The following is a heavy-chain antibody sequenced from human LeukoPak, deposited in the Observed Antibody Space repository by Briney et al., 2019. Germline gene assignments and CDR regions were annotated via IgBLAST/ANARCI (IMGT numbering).Heavy chain of an antibody. Sequence: SGPTLVNPXQTLTLTCTFSGFSLSTSGMRVSWIRQPPGKALEWLARIDWDDDKFYSTSLKTRLTISKDTSKNQVVLTMTNMDPVDTATYYCARIYDYTEDAFDIWGQGTMVTVSS. CDR1: GFSLSTSGMR. CDR3: ARIYDYTEDAFDI. V-gene: IGHV2-70*04. J-gene: IGHJ3*02. D-gene: IGHD3-16*01. CDR2: IDWDDDK.